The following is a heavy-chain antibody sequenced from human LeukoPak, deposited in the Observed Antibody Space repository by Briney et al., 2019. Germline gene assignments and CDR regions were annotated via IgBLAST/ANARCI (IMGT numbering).Heavy chain of an antibody. CDR3: ARESPRRAVTGMDY. J-gene: IGHJ4*02. D-gene: IGHD6-19*01. Sequence: ASVKVSCKTSGYSFLNYGISWVRQVPGQGLEWMGWISAYNGYTDLAERLQGRATLATDTSTSTAYMELRNLRSDDTAVYYCARESPRRAVTGMDYWGQGTLVTDSS. CDR1: GYSFLNYG. V-gene: IGHV1-18*01. CDR2: ISAYNGYT.